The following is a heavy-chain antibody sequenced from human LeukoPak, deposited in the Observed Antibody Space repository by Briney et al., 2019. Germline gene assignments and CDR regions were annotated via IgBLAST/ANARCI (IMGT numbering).Heavy chain of an antibody. CDR1: GFTFSSYA. CDR2: ISGSGGST. Sequence: GGSLRLSCEASGFTFSSYAMSWVRQAPGQGLEWVSAISGSGGSTYYAHSVKGRFTISRDTSKNTLYLQMNSLRAEDTAVYYCAKWIQLWLLDYWGQGTLVTVSS. J-gene: IGHJ4*02. V-gene: IGHV3-23*01. D-gene: IGHD5-18*01. CDR3: AKWIQLWLLDY.